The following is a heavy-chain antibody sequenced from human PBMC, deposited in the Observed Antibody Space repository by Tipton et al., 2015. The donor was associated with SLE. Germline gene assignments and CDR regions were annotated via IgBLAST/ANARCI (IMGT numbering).Heavy chain of an antibody. D-gene: IGHD3/OR15-3a*01. Sequence: QLVQSGAEVKKPGASVRVSCQASGYTFIRYFMHWVRQAPGQGLEWMAMINPNGGSTSYAQKFQGRVSVTRDTSTSTVYMELTGLRFEDTAVYYCARSYYDSSNGYYKNWFDPWGQGTLVTVSS. CDR2: INPNGGST. CDR3: ARSYYDSSNGYYKNWFDP. V-gene: IGHV1-46*01. J-gene: IGHJ5*02. CDR1: GYTFIRYF.